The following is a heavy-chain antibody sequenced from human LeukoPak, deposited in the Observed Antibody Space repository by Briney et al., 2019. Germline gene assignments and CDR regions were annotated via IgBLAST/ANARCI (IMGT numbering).Heavy chain of an antibody. J-gene: IGHJ4*02. D-gene: IGHD5-18*01. Sequence: SETLSLTCTVSGGSISSYYWSWIRQPPGKGLEWIGYIYYSGSTNYNPPLKSRVTISVDTSKNQFSLKLSSVTAADTAVYYCARGKGWIQLWFDFDYWGQGTLVTVSS. CDR3: ARGKGWIQLWFDFDY. CDR1: GGSISSYY. V-gene: IGHV4-59*12. CDR2: IYYSGST.